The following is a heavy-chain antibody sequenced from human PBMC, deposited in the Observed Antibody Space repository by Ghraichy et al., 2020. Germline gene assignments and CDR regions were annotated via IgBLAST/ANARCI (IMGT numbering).Heavy chain of an antibody. CDR1: GYTLTELS. Sequence: ASVNVSCKVSGYTLTELSMHWVRQAPGKGLEWMGGFDPEDGETIYAQKFQGRVTMTEDTSTDTAYMELSSLRSEDTAVYYCATDLGSRAWFDPWGQGTLVTVSS. CDR3: ATDLGSRAWFDP. J-gene: IGHJ5*02. D-gene: IGHD2-2*01. CDR2: FDPEDGET. V-gene: IGHV1-24*01.